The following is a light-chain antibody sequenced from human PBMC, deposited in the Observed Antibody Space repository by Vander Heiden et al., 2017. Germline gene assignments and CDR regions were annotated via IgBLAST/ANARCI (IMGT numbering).Light chain of an antibody. J-gene: IGLJ2*01. CDR3: SSYTSSSTLEVV. CDR1: SSDVGGYNY. CDR2: EVS. V-gene: IGLV2-14*01. Sequence: QSALTQPASVSGSPGQSITISCTGTSSDVGGYNYVSWYQQHPGKAPKLMSYEVSNRPSGVSNRFSGSKSGNTASLTISGLQAEDEADYYGSSYTSSSTLEVVFGGGTKLTVL.